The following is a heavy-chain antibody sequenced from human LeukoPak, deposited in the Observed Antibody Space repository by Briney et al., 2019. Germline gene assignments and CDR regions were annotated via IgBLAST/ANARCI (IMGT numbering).Heavy chain of an antibody. J-gene: IGHJ5*02. D-gene: IGHD3-22*01. CDR3: VKDDFYDADAA. V-gene: IGHV3-30*02. CDR2: IRYDGSNQ. Sequence: GGSLRLSCAATGFTFSSFGMHWVRQAPGKGLEWVAFIRYDGSNQYYEDSVKGRFTISRDNSKNEVYLEVSRLRPEDSALYYCVKDDFYDADAAWGRGTLVTVSS. CDR1: GFTFSSFG.